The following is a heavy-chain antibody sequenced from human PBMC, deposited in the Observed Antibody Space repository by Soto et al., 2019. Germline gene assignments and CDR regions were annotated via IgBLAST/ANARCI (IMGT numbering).Heavy chain of an antibody. CDR3: ARVGAVAGDAEYFQH. D-gene: IGHD6-19*01. Sequence: QVQLVESGGGVVQPGRSLRLSCAASGFTFSSYAMHWVRQAPGKGLEWVAVISYDGSNKYYADSVKGRFTISRDNSKNTLYLQMNSLRAEDTAVYYCARVGAVAGDAEYFQHWGQGTLVTVSS. V-gene: IGHV3-30-3*01. CDR2: ISYDGSNK. CDR1: GFTFSSYA. J-gene: IGHJ1*01.